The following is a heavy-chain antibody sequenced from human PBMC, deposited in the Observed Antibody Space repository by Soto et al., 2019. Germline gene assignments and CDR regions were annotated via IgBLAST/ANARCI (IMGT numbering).Heavy chain of an antibody. Sequence: SVKVSCKASGGTFSSYAISWVRQAPGQGLEWMGGIIPIFGTANYAQKFQGRVTITADKSTSTAYMELSSLRSEDTAVYYCAREITMVRGVRLYYYYGMDVWGQGTTVTVSS. D-gene: IGHD3-10*01. J-gene: IGHJ6*02. CDR2: IIPIFGTA. CDR1: GGTFSSYA. V-gene: IGHV1-69*06. CDR3: AREITMVRGVRLYYYYGMDV.